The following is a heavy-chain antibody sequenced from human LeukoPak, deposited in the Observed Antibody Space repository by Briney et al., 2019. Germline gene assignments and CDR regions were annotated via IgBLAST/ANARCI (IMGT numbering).Heavy chain of an antibody. CDR1: GFTFSSYG. CDR2: IRYDGSNK. CDR3: AKHSVWFGESLGRHFDY. J-gene: IGHJ4*02. V-gene: IGHV3-30*02. Sequence: GETLRLSCAASGFTFSSYGLHWVRQAPGKGLEWVAFIRYDGSNKYYADSVKGRSTISRDNTNNTPYLQTNSLRAEATAVYYCAKHSVWFGESLGRHFDYWGQGTLVTVSS. D-gene: IGHD3-10*01.